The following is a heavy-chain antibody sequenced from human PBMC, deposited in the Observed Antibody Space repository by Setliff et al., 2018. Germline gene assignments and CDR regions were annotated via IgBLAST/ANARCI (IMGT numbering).Heavy chain of an antibody. CDR3: AKGGTYRYFDY. J-gene: IGHJ4*02. CDR2: IYYSGSTS. CDR1: GGSISSGGYY. V-gene: IGHV4-31*03. Sequence: KPSETLSLTCTVSGGSISSGGYYWSWIRQHPGKGLEWIGYIYYSGSTSYYNPSLKSRVTISVDTSKNQFSLKLRSVTAADTAMYYCAKGGTYRYFDYWGQGALVTVSS.